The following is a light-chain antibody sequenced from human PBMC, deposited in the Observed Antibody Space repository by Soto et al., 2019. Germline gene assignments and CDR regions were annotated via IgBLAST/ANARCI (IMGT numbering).Light chain of an antibody. CDR3: NSYTPLSNRV. J-gene: IGLJ1*01. V-gene: IGLV2-14*01. Sequence: QSVLTQPASVSGSPGQSITISCTGTSTDIGAYNYVSWYQQHPGKAPKLLIYEVTNRPSGVSNRFSGSKSGNTASLTISGLQAEDEANYYCNSYTPLSNRVFGTGTKATVL. CDR1: STDIGAYNY. CDR2: EVT.